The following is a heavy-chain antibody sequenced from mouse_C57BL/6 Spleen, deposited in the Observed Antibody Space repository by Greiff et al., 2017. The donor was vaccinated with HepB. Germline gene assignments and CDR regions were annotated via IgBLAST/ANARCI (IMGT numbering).Heavy chain of an antibody. V-gene: IGHV5-17*01. CDR3: ARRDGYSLAY. D-gene: IGHD2-3*01. CDR1: GFTFSDYG. Sequence: DVHLVESGGGLVKPGGSLKLSCAASGFTFSDYGMHWVRQAPEKGLEWVAYISSGSSTIYYADTVKGRFTISRDNAKNTLFLQMTSLRAEDTAMYYCARRDGYSLAYWGQGTLVTVSA. J-gene: IGHJ3*01. CDR2: ISSGSSTI.